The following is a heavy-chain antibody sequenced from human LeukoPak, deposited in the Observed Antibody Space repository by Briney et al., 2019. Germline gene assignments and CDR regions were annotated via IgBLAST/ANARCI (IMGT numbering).Heavy chain of an antibody. CDR1: GGTFSSYA. CDR3: ASQWTVTTSRFDY. Sequence: SVKVSCKASGGTFSSYAISWVRQAPGQGLEWMGGIIPIFGTANYEQKFQGRVTITADESTSTAYMELSSLRSEDTAVYYCASQWTVTTSRFDYWGQGTLVTVSS. CDR2: IIPIFGTA. V-gene: IGHV1-69*01. J-gene: IGHJ4*02. D-gene: IGHD4-17*01.